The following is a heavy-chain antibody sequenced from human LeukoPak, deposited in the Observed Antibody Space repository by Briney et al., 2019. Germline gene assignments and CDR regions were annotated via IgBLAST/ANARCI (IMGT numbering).Heavy chain of an antibody. J-gene: IGHJ5*02. CDR3: ARGDIVMGGGRNWFDP. D-gene: IGHD2-21*01. Sequence: SETLSVTCTVSGGALSNHFCSWLRQPAGKELDGIGRVSTSGSTYYNPSLKSRVTMSADTSKNQFSLKLTSMTAADTAVYYCARGDIVMGGGRNWFDPWGQGTLVTVSS. CDR1: GGALSNHF. CDR2: VSTSGST. V-gene: IGHV4-4*07.